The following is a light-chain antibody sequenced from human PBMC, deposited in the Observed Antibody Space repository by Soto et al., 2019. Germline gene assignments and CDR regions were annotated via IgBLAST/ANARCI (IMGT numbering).Light chain of an antibody. CDR3: SSYTGSSTYVV. CDR1: SSDVGGYNY. J-gene: IGLJ2*01. Sequence: QSALTQPASVSGSPGQSITISCTGTSSDVGGYNYVSWYQQHPGKAPKRMIYDVSNRPSGVSNRFSGSKSGNTASLTISGLQAEDEADYSLSSYTGSSTYVVFGGGTKLTVL. V-gene: IGLV2-14*01. CDR2: DVS.